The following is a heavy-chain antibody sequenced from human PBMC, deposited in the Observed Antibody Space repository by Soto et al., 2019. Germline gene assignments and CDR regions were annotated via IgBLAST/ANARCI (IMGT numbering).Heavy chain of an antibody. J-gene: IGHJ4*01. CDR3: ASGAGGAVRGVP. V-gene: IGHV4-34*01. Sequence: QVHLQQWGAGLLKPSETLSLTCAVYGVSLSGVSFSDYYWSWIRQSPGKGLEWIGEINHRGSTNYNPSLTSRVTISVDTSKTQFSLKLSSVTAADTAVYYCASGAGGAVRGVPWGHGTLVTVSS. D-gene: IGHD3-10*01. CDR2: INHRGST. CDR1: GVSLSGVSFSDYY.